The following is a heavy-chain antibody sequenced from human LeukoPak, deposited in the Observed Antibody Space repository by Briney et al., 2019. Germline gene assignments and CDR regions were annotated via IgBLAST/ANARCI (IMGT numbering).Heavy chain of an antibody. J-gene: IGHJ6*04. Sequence: GASVKVSCKASGGTFSSYGISWVRQAPGQGLEWMGGIIPIFGRANYAQKFQGRVTITADESTSTAYMELSSLRSEDTAVYYCAISTDIVVVPAATDYYYYYGMDVWGKGTTVTVSS. CDR1: GGTFSSYG. CDR3: AISTDIVVVPAATDYYYYYGMDV. V-gene: IGHV1-69*13. D-gene: IGHD2-2*01. CDR2: IIPIFGRA.